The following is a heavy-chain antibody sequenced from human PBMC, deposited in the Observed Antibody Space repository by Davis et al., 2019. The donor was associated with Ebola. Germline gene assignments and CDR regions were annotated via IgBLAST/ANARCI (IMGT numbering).Heavy chain of an antibody. CDR2: INHSGST. J-gene: IGHJ6*02. CDR3: ARSYYDFWSGYPRLGMDV. V-gene: IGHV4-34*01. CDR1: GGSFSGYY. Sequence: MPSETLSLTCAVYGGSFSGYYWSWIRQPPGKGLEWIGEINHSGSTNYNPSLKSRVTISVDTSKNQFSLKLSSVTAADTAVYYCARSYYDFWSGYPRLGMDVWGQGTTVTVSS. D-gene: IGHD3-3*01.